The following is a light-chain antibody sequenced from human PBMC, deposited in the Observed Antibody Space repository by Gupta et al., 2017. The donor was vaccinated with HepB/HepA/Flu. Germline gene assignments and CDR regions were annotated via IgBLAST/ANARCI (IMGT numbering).Light chain of an antibody. V-gene: IGLV3-1*01. Sequence: SYELTQPPSVSVSPGQTASITCSGDKLGDKYACWYQQKPGQSPVLVIYQDTKRPSGIPERFSGSNSGNTATLSISGTQPMDEDDYYCQTWDSSTVEFGGGTKLTVL. CDR1: KLGDKY. CDR2: QDT. CDR3: QTWDSSTVE. J-gene: IGLJ2*01.